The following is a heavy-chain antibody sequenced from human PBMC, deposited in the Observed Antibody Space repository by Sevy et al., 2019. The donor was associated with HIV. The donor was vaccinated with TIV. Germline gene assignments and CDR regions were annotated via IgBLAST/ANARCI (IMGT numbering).Heavy chain of an antibody. J-gene: IGHJ3*02. V-gene: IGHV3-21*01. CDR1: GFTFSDYS. CDR2: SSGSSFYI. D-gene: IGHD1-1*01. Sequence: GGSLRLSCAASGFTFSDYSVNWVRQAPGKGLEWVSYSSGSSFYIYYADSVKGRFTISRDNDKNSLYLQMISLRADDTAVYYCARATGTEALDAFDIWGQGTLVTVSS. CDR3: ARATGTEALDAFDI.